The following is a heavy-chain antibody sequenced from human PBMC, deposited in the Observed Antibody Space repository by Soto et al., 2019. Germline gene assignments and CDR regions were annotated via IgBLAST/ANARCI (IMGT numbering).Heavy chain of an antibody. CDR2: IYYDGSNK. CDR3: ARSQYSSSWDPFDY. D-gene: IGHD6-13*01. J-gene: IGHJ4*02. V-gene: IGHV3-33*01. Sequence: QVQLVESGGGVVQPGRSLRLSCAASGFTFSSYGMHWVRQAPGKGLEWVAVIYYDGSNKYYADSVKGRFTISRDNSKNTLYLQMNSLRAEDTAVFYCARSQYSSSWDPFDYWGQGTLVTVSS. CDR1: GFTFSSYG.